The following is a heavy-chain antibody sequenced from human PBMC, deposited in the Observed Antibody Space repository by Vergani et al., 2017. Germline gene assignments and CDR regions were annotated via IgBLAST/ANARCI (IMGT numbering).Heavy chain of an antibody. Sequence: QVPLQQWGPGLLKPSETLSLTCAVYGGSLSGYYWSWIRLAPGTGLEWIGEINHSGTINYNPTLKSPFNVSIDTSRDHFSLKLRSVSAADTAVYFCARRAERWETLLRDDFDVWGQGTFVTVSP. J-gene: IGHJ3*01. CDR2: INHSGTI. CDR3: ARRAERWETLLRDDFDV. CDR1: GGSLSGYY. D-gene: IGHD1-26*01. V-gene: IGHV4-34*01.